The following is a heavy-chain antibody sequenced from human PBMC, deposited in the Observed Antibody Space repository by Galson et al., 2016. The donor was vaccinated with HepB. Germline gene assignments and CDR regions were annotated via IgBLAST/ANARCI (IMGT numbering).Heavy chain of an antibody. D-gene: IGHD3-16*01. CDR2: IKEDGSKE. J-gene: IGHJ4*02. CDR3: ARDRTDHGSGTYGHDS. CDR1: GFSFSSSW. Sequence: SLRLSCAASGFSFSSSWMSWVRQAPGKGLEWVANIKEDGSKEYYVDSVKCRFTVSRDNAKNSLYLQMNTLRAEDTAMYYCARDRTDHGSGTYGHDSWGQGTLVTVSS. V-gene: IGHV3-7*03.